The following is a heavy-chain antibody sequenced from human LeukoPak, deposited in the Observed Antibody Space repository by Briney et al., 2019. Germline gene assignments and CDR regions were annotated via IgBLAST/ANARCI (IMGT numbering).Heavy chain of an antibody. Sequence: QSGGSLRLSCAASGFSFSTTWMSWVRQAPGKGLEWVSGISGSGSGTYYADSVKGRFTISRDNSKNTLHLQMNSLRAEDTAVYYCATHGSAHYYMDVWGKGTTVTISS. D-gene: IGHD2-2*03. CDR1: GFSFSTTW. V-gene: IGHV3-23*01. J-gene: IGHJ6*03. CDR3: ATHGSAHYYMDV. CDR2: ISGSGSGT.